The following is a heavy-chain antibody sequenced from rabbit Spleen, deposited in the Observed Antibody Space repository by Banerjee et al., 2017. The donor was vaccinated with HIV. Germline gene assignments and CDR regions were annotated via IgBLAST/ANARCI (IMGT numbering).Heavy chain of an antibody. Sequence: QEPLVESGGGLVTPGGNLTLTCTASGSDFSSYWMSWVRQAPGKGLEWIACINIVTGKSVYASWAKGRFTMSRTSSTTVTLQMTSLTAADTATYFCARDDGSYPYIDVYFNLWGQGTLVTVS. CDR2: INIVTGKS. D-gene: IGHD5-1*01. V-gene: IGHV1S45*01. J-gene: IGHJ4*01. CDR1: GSDFSSYW. CDR3: ARDDGSYPYIDVYFNL.